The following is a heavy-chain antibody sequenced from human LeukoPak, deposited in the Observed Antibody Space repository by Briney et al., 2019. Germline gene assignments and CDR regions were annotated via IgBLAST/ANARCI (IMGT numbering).Heavy chain of an antibody. J-gene: IGHJ4*02. Sequence: GGSLRLSCAASGFTFSSYAMSWVRQAPGKGLEWVSAISGSGGSTYYADSVKGRFTVSRDNSKNTLYLQMNSLRAEDTAVYYCAKVGWELLLEPFFDYWGQGTLVTVSS. CDR3: AKVGWELLLEPFFDY. CDR2: ISGSGGST. V-gene: IGHV3-23*01. D-gene: IGHD1-26*01. CDR1: GFTFSSYA.